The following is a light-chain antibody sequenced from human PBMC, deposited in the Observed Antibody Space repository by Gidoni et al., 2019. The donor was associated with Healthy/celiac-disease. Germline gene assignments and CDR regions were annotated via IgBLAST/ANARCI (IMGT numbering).Light chain of an antibody. J-gene: IGLJ2*01. V-gene: IGLV2-14*01. CDR3: SSYTSSSSVV. CDR2: EVS. Sequence: QSALTQPASVSGSPGQSITISCTGTSSDVGGYNYVSWYQQHPGKPPKLMIYEVSKRPSGVSKRFSGAKSGNTASLTSSGLQAEDEADYYCSSYTSSSSVVFGGGTKLTVL. CDR1: SSDVGGYNY.